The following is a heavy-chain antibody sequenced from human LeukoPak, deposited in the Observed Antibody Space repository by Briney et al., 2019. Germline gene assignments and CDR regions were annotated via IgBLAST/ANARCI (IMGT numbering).Heavy chain of an antibody. CDR3: ATDWGYGDYETTGAFDI. Sequence: ASVKVSCKASGGTFSSYAITWVRQAPGQGLEWMGGIIPIFGTANYAQKFQGRVTITADKSTNTAYMELTSLRSEDTAVYYCATDWGYGDYETTGAFDIWGQGTMVTVSS. V-gene: IGHV1-69*06. J-gene: IGHJ3*02. D-gene: IGHD4-17*01. CDR1: GGTFSSYA. CDR2: IIPIFGTA.